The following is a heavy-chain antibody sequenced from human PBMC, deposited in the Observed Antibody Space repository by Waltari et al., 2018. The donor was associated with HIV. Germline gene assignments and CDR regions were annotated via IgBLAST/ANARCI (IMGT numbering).Heavy chain of an antibody. CDR3: ARAPYSSGWSPDY. J-gene: IGHJ4*02. Sequence: EVQLVESGGGLVQPGGSLRLSCAASRLPFSSYWKPGVRQPPGKGLVWVSRINSDGSSTSYADSVKGRFTISRDNAKNTLYLQMRSLGAEDTAVYYCARAPYSSGWSPDYWGQGTLVTVSS. D-gene: IGHD6-19*01. V-gene: IGHV3-74*01. CDR2: INSDGSST. CDR1: RLPFSSYW.